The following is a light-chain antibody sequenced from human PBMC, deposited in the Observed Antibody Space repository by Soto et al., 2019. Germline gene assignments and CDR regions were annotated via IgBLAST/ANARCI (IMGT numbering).Light chain of an antibody. CDR3: QQYNNRPLT. V-gene: IGKV3-15*01. CDR1: QSVSSN. J-gene: IGKJ4*01. Sequence: ETVMTQSPATLSVSPGSRATLSCRASQSVSSNLAWYQQKPGQAPRLLIYGTSTRATGIPARFSGSGSGTEFPLTICSLQSEDFAVYYCQQYNNRPLTFGGGAKVEIK. CDR2: GTS.